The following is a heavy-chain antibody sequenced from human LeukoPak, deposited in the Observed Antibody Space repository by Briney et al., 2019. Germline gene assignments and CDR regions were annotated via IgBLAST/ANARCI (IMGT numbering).Heavy chain of an antibody. CDR1: GGTFSSYA. Sequence: ASVKVSCKASGGTFSSYAISWVRQAPGQGLEWMGGIIPIFGTANYAQKFQGRVTTTADESTSTAYMELSSLRSEDTAVYYCARDRGATYSSGWYLGQDFDYWGQGTLVTVSS. V-gene: IGHV1-69*13. J-gene: IGHJ4*02. CDR2: IIPIFGTA. CDR3: ARDRGATYSSGWYLGQDFDY. D-gene: IGHD6-19*01.